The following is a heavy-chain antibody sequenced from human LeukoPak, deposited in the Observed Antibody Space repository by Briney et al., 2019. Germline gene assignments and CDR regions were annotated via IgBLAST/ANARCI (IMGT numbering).Heavy chain of an antibody. J-gene: IGHJ6*02. CDR2: IYYSDST. V-gene: IGHV4-59*01. Sequence: KPSETPSRPCSVSAGSISSYYWSRIRQPPGEGLGCSGYIYYSDSTNYNSSLKSRVTITVHTSKIQCSLKQSSVTAADTAVHYCARNRGYGMVVWGQGTTVTVSS. D-gene: IGHD2/OR15-2a*01. CDR3: ARNRGYGMVV. CDR1: AGSISSYY.